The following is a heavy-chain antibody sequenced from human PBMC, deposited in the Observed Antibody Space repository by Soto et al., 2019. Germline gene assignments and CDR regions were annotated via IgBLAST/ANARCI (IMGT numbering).Heavy chain of an antibody. D-gene: IGHD6-19*01. J-gene: IGHJ6*02. Sequence: QVQLVQSGAEVKKPGASVKVSFKTSGYSFTKYGISWMREAPGQGVEWVGWISVYNGNTKYAENFQGRVTVTTDTSTTTAYMELRSLRSDDTAGYYCAREGAGLYYYYYGMDVWGQGTTVTVPS. CDR1: GYSFTKYG. CDR2: ISVYNGNT. V-gene: IGHV1-18*01. CDR3: AREGAGLYYYYYGMDV.